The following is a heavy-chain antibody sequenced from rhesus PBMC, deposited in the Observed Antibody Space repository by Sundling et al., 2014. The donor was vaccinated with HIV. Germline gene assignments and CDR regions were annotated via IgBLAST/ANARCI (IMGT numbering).Heavy chain of an antibody. CDR3: VKVWTGISFDF. D-gene: IGHD3-3*01. CDR2: ITSGGTNT. J-gene: IGHJ4*01. Sequence: EVQLVETGGGLVQPGGSLKLSCAASGFTFSSYGMSWVRQAPGKGLDWVSGITSGGTNTYYADSVKGRFTISRDNSKNTLSLQINSLRPEDTAVYYCVKVWTGISFDFWGQGVLVTVSS. CDR1: GFTFSSYG. V-gene: IGHV3S42*01.